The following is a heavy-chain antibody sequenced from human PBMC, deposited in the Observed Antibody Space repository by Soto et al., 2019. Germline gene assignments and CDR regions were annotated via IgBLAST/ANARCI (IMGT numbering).Heavy chain of an antibody. CDR1: GGTFSSYA. D-gene: IGHD2-21*01. CDR2: IIPIFGTA. Sequence: GASVKVSCKASGGTFSSYAISWVRQAPGQGLEWMGGIIPIFGTANYAQKFQGRVTITADKSTSTAYMELSSLRSEDTAVYYCARGKHRGFSGDYGMDVWGQGTTVTVSS. CDR3: ARGKHRGFSGDYGMDV. V-gene: IGHV1-69*06. J-gene: IGHJ6*02.